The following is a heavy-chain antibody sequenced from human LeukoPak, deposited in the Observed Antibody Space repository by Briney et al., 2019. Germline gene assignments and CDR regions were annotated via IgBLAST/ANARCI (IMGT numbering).Heavy chain of an antibody. CDR1: GLTFSDYY. V-gene: IGHV3-11*01. Sequence: PGGSLRLSCEDSGLTFSDYYMSWIRQAPGKGLEWVSFISSSGITKNYADSVKGRFTISRDNAKNTVSLQMNSLTAEDTAVYFCARHDSFIPYWGQGTPVTVSP. J-gene: IGHJ4*02. CDR3: ARHDSFIPY. D-gene: IGHD5-18*01. CDR2: ISSSGITK.